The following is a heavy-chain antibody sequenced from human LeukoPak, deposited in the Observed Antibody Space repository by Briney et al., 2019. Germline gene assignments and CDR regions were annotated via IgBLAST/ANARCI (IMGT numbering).Heavy chain of an antibody. Sequence: GGSLRLSCAASGFTFSSYAMSWVRQAPGKGLEWLAEINQDGSIRVYVDAVKGRFTISRDNADNSLYLHMNSLRGDDTAVYYCGRDPQNGAIDYWGQGTLVTVSS. J-gene: IGHJ4*02. CDR2: INQDGSIR. V-gene: IGHV3-7*01. CDR1: GFTFSSYA. CDR3: GRDPQNGAIDY. D-gene: IGHD4-17*01.